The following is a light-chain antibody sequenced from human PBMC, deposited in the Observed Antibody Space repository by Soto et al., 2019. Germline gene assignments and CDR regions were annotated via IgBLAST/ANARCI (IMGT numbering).Light chain of an antibody. CDR1: QSIRSS. CDR2: GAS. Sequence: IVMTQSPATLSMSPGERATLSCRASQSIRSSLAWYQQKPGQAPRLLIYGASTRATGLPASFSGSGSGTEFTLTISSLQSEHFADYYCQQYHSWPLTFGGGTKVEIK. CDR3: QQYHSWPLT. J-gene: IGKJ4*01. V-gene: IGKV3-15*01.